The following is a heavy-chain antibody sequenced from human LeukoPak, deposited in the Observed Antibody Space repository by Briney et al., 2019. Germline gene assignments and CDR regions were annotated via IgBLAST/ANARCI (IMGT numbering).Heavy chain of an antibody. V-gene: IGHV1-2*02. Sequence: ASVKVSCKASGYTFTGYYMHWVRQAPGQGLEWMGWINPNSGGTNYAQKFQGRVTMTRDMSTSTVYMELSSLRSEDTAVYYCARVLEYSSGWYVPELGYWGQGTLVTVSS. CDR2: INPNSGGT. CDR3: ARVLEYSSGWYVPELGY. D-gene: IGHD6-19*01. CDR1: GYTFTGYY. J-gene: IGHJ4*02.